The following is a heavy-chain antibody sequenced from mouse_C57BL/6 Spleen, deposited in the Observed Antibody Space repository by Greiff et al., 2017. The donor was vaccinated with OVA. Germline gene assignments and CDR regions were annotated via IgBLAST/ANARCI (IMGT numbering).Heavy chain of an antibody. CDR3: ARERDYYGRIEDY. CDR1: GYTFTSYW. CDR2: IHPNSGST. J-gene: IGHJ4*01. D-gene: IGHD1-1*01. Sequence: QVQLQQPGAELVKPGASVKLSCKASGYTFTSYWMHWVKQRPGQGLEWIGMIHPNSGSTNYNEKFKSKATLTVDKSSSTAYMQLSSLTSEDSAVYYCARERDYYGRIEDYWGQGTSVTVSS. V-gene: IGHV1-64*01.